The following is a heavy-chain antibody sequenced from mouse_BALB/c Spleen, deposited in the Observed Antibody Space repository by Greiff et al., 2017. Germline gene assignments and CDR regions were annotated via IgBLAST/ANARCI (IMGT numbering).Heavy chain of an antibody. CDR3: ARGEGDGYYELAY. V-gene: IGHV5-4*02. CDR1: GFTFSDYY. D-gene: IGHD2-3*01. Sequence: EVQGVESGGGLVKPGGSLKLSCAASGFTFSDYYMYWVRQTPEKRLEWVATISDGGSYTYYPDSVKGRFTISRDNAKNNLYLQMSSLKSEDTAMYYCARGEGDGYYELAYWGQGTLVTVSA. CDR2: ISDGGSYT. J-gene: IGHJ3*01.